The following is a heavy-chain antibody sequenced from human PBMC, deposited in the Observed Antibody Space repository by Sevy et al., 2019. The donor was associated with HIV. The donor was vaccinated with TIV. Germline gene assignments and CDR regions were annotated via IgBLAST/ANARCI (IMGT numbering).Heavy chain of an antibody. CDR1: GYTFTDYY. J-gene: IGHJ4*02. V-gene: IGHV1-2*02. CDR3: ARDERTASGMGYFDN. D-gene: IGHD5-12*01. CDR2: INPNTGGT. Sequence: ASVKVSCKASGYTFTDYYMHWVRQAPGQGLEWMGWINPNTGGTNYAQKFQVRVTLTRDTYITTAYMELSRLRSDDTAFYYCARDERTASGMGYFDNWGQGTLVTVSS.